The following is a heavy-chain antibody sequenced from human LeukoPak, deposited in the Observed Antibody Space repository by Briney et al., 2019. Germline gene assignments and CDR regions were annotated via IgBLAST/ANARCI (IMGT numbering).Heavy chain of an antibody. V-gene: IGHV3-64*01. D-gene: IGHD4-23*01. CDR1: GFTFSTYV. Sequence: GRSLRLSCAASGFTFSTYVMHWVRQVPGKGLEHISGINTDGGSTFYANSVKGRFTISRDNSKSTMFLQMGSLRAEDMAVYYCARERSGGLDYWGQGILVTVSS. J-gene: IGHJ4*02. CDR2: INTDGGST. CDR3: ARERSGGLDY.